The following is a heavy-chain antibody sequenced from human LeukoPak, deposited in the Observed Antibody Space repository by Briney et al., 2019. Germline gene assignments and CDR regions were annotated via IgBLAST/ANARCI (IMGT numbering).Heavy chain of an antibody. V-gene: IGHV4-59*08. CDR1: GGSISSYY. Sequence: PSETLSLTCTVSGGSISSYYWSWIRQPPGKGLEWIGYIYYSGGTNYNPSLKSRVTISVDTSKNQFSLKLSSVTAADTAVYYCARVHGGGYCSGGSCYSDYWGQGTLVTVSS. D-gene: IGHD2-15*01. CDR2: IYYSGGT. J-gene: IGHJ4*02. CDR3: ARVHGGGYCSGGSCYSDY.